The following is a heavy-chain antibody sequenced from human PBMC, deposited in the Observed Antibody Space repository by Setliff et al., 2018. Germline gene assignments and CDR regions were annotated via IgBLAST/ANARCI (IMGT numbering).Heavy chain of an antibody. Sequence: SETLSLTCTVSGGSINNYYWSWIRQPAGKGLEWIGRVYSNVGTNFNPSLKSRVTMSVDASKNQISLKLMSVTAADTAVYYCASRNSDGGPEYFQHWGQGAWSPSPQ. J-gene: IGHJ1*01. D-gene: IGHD1-26*01. V-gene: IGHV4-4*07. CDR2: VYSNVGT. CDR3: ASRNSDGGPEYFQH. CDR1: GGSINNYY.